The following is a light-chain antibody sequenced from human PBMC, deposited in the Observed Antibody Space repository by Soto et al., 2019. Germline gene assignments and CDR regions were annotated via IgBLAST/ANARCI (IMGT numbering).Light chain of an antibody. CDR1: SSNIGNNY. CDR2: ENN. CDR3: GTCDSSLSAVV. V-gene: IGLV1-51*02. Sequence: QSVLTQPPSVSAAPGQKVTISCSGSSSNIGNNYVSWYQQLPGTAPKLLIYENNKRPSGIPDRFSGSKSGTSATLGITGLQTGDEADYDCGTCDSSLSAVVFGGGTKLTVL. J-gene: IGLJ2*01.